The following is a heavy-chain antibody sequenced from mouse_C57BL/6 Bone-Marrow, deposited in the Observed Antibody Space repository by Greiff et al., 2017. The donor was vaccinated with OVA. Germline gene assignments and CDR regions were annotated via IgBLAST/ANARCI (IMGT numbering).Heavy chain of an antibody. Sequence: EVQLQESGPGLVKPSQSLSLTCSVTGYSITSGYYWNWIRQFPGNKLEWMGYISYDGSNNYNPTLKNRISITRDTSKNQFFLKLNSVTTEDTATYYCARDRDYGSSNVYFDVWGTGTTVTVSS. CDR2: ISYDGSN. J-gene: IGHJ1*03. V-gene: IGHV3-6*01. D-gene: IGHD1-1*01. CDR3: ARDRDYGSSNVYFDV. CDR1: GYSITSGYY.